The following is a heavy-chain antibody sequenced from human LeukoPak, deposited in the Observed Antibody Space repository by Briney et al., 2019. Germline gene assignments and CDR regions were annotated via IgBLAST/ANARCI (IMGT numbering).Heavy chain of an antibody. D-gene: IGHD3-22*01. CDR2: TNQVGSEE. CDR3: ARDSSGYAY. J-gene: IGHJ4*02. Sequence: GGSLRLSCAASGFTVSSNYMSWVRQAPGKGLEWVANTNQVGSEEYYVDSVKVRFTISRDNAKNSLYLQMNSLRAEDTAVYYCARDSSGYAYWGQGTLVTVSS. V-gene: IGHV3-7*01. CDR1: GFTVSSNY.